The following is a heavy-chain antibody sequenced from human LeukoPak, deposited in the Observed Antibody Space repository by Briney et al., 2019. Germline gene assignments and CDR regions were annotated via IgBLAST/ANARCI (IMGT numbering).Heavy chain of an antibody. V-gene: IGHV1-69*05. Sequence: SVKVSCKASGGTFSSYAISWVRQAPGQGLEWMRGIIPIFGTANYAQKFQGRVTITTDKSTSTAYMELSSLRSEDTAVYYCARTSHRYYYYYMDVWGKGTTVTVSS. CDR1: GGTFSSYA. J-gene: IGHJ6*03. CDR3: ARTSHRYYYYYMDV. CDR2: IIPIFGTA.